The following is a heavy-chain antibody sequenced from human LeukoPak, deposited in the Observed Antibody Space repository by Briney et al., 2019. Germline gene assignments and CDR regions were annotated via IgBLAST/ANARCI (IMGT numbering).Heavy chain of an antibody. J-gene: IGHJ4*02. Sequence: SETLSLTCAVSGGSISSGGYSWSWIRQPPGKGLEWIGFIYYSGSTYYSGSTHYKLSLKSRATISVDTSKNQFSLKLSSVTAADTAVYYCARGTLHYDILTDSFDYWGQGTLVTVSS. CDR2: IYYSGSTYYSGST. CDR3: ARGTLHYDILTDSFDY. V-gene: IGHV4-30-4*07. D-gene: IGHD3-9*01. CDR1: GGSISSGGYS.